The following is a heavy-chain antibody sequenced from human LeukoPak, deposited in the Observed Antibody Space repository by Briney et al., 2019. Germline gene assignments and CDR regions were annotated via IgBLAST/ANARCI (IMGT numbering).Heavy chain of an antibody. V-gene: IGHV3-74*01. CDR2: INSDGSST. Sequence: PGGSLRLSCASSGFTFSSYWMHWVRQAPGKGLVWVSRINSDGSSTSYADSVKGRFTISRDNSKNTLYLQMNSLRAEDTAVYYCAKGRYYDSSGYYGDAFDIWGQGTMVTVSS. CDR1: GFTFSSYW. D-gene: IGHD3-22*01. J-gene: IGHJ3*02. CDR3: AKGRYYDSSGYYGDAFDI.